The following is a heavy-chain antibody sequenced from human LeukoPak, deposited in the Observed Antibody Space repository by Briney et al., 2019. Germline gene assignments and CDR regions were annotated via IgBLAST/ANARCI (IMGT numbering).Heavy chain of an antibody. Sequence: QSGGSLRLSCAASGFIFSGYGMHWVRQAPGKGLEWVAFIQYNANNKFYADSVKGRFTISRDNSKNQLYLQMNSLRTEDTAVYYCARGRDLFGELSWWFDPWGQGTLVTVSS. CDR1: GFIFSGYG. CDR3: ARGRDLFGELSWWFDP. J-gene: IGHJ5*02. D-gene: IGHD3-10*01. V-gene: IGHV3-30*02. CDR2: IQYNANNK.